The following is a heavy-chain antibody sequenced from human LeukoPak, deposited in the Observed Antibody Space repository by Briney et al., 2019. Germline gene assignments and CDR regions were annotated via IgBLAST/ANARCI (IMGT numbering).Heavy chain of an antibody. CDR1: GGSISSSSYY. D-gene: IGHD5-12*01. Sequence: SETLSLTCTVSGGSISSSSYYWGWIRQPPGKGLEWIGSIYYSGSTYYNPSLKSRVTISVDTSKNQFSLKLSSVTAADTAVYYCAGTPGYSGYDSHYYYYYMDVWGKGTTVTVSS. V-gene: IGHV4-39*01. CDR3: AGTPGYSGYDSHYYYYYMDV. CDR2: IYYSGST. J-gene: IGHJ6*03.